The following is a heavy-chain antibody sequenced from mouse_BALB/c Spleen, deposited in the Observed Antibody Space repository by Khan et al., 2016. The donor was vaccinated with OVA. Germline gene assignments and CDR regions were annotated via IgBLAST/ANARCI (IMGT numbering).Heavy chain of an antibody. J-gene: IGHJ4*01. CDR2: ISPGRGNP. CDR1: GYTFTSYW. D-gene: IGHD1-1*01. Sequence: DLVKPGASVKLSCKTSGYTFTSYWINWIKQRPGQGLEWVGRISPGRGNPYDKKIFKGKATLTVDTSSTTVYIQLSSLSSEDSAVYFCARSNYYGNGLYALDYWGQGTSVTVSS. V-gene: IGHV1S41*01. CDR3: ARSNYYGNGLYALDY.